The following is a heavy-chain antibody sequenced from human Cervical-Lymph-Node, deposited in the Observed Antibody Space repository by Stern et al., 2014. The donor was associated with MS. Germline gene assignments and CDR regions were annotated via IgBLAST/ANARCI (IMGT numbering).Heavy chain of an antibody. V-gene: IGHV3-30-3*01. D-gene: IGHD3-10*01. CDR1: GFTFSSFA. Sequence: VQLVESGGGLVQPGKSLRPSCAASGFTFSSFAMHWVRQAPGQGLQWLAVISHDGTNKYYAASVKGRFTISRDKSNNAVYLQISSLRLDDTAVYFCARDPSRFGDNGYLDFWGQGTLVTVSS. J-gene: IGHJ4*02. CDR2: ISHDGTNK. CDR3: ARDPSRFGDNGYLDF.